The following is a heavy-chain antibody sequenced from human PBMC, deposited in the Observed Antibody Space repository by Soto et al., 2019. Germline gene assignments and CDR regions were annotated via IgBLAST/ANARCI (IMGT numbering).Heavy chain of an antibody. CDR2: ISGGGTSM. V-gene: IGHV3-11*01. D-gene: IGHD1-1*01. Sequence: GGALRLSCTASGVTFENTYMSGFRKAPGKGLEWVSHISGGGTSMYSDSVRDRFTISRDNAKNSLYLQMNSLTAEDTAVYYCTRAKQMSTIGDDWGPGALVTGTS. J-gene: IGHJ4*02. CDR1: GVTFENTY. CDR3: TRAKQMSTIGDD.